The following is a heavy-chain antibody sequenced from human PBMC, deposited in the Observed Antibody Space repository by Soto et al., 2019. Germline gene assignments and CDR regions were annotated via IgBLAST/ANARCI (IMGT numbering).Heavy chain of an antibody. CDR1: GFTFSSYG. D-gene: IGHD6-13*01. V-gene: IGHV3-33*01. J-gene: IGHJ5*02. CDR2: IWYDGSNK. CDR3: ARDQAPRRAAAGPGGFDH. Sequence: QVQLVESGGGVVQPGRSLRLSCAASGFTFSSYGMHWVRQAPGKGLEWVAVIWYDGSNKYYADSVKGRFTISRDNSKNTLYLQMNSVRAEDTAVYYCARDQAPRRAAAGPGGFDHWGQGTLVTVSS.